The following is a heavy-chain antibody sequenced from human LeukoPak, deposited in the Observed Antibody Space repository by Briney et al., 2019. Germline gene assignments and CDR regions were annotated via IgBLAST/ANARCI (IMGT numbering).Heavy chain of an antibody. CDR1: GGSISSYY. V-gene: IGHV4-59*12. D-gene: IGHD3-10*01. CDR2: IYYSGST. J-gene: IGHJ5*02. Sequence: PSETLSLTCTVSGGSISSYYWSWIRQPPGKGLEWIGYIYYSGSTNYNPSLKSRVTISVDRSKNQFSLKLSSVTAADTAVYYCARVGHQGTWFDPWGQGTLVTVSS. CDR3: ARVGHQGTWFDP.